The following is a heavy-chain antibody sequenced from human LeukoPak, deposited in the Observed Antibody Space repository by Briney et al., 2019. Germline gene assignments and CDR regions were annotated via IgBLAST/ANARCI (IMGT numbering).Heavy chain of an antibody. CDR2: INPNSGNT. Sequence: ASVKVSCKASGYTFTGYYMHWVRQAPGQGLEWMGWINPNSGNTNYARKLQGRVTMTTDTSTSTAYMELRSLRSDDTAVYYCATYQELLPTKYDYWGQGTLVTVSS. J-gene: IGHJ4*02. CDR1: GYTFTGYY. CDR3: ATYQELLPTKYDY. V-gene: IGHV1-18*04. D-gene: IGHD1-7*01.